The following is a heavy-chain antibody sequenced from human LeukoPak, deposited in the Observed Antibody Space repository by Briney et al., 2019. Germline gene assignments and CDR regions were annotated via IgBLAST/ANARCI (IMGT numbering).Heavy chain of an antibody. D-gene: IGHD6-19*01. CDR2: INPSGGST. Sequence: ASVKVSCKASGYTFTGYYMHWVRQAPGQGLEWMGIINPSGGSTSYAQKFQGRVTMTRDTSTSTVYMELSSLRSEDTAVYYCAGGTGWLAPNYFWFDPWGQGTLVTVSS. V-gene: IGHV1-46*01. CDR3: AGGTGWLAPNYFWFDP. CDR1: GYTFTGYY. J-gene: IGHJ5*02.